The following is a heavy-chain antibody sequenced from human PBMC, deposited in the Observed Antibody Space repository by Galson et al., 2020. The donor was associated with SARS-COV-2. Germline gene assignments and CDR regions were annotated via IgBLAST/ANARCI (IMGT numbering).Heavy chain of an antibody. CDR3: ARDLWGRHYDGNTGYYKDGFDL. D-gene: IGHD3-22*01. Sequence: GESLKISCAASGFTFTKYWMAWVRQAPGKGLEWVADIQQYDGEDRYVESVKGRFTISRANAENSLYLQMTSLRAEDTAVYYCARDLWGRHYDGNTGYYKDGFDLWGRGTLVTVSS. CDR1: GFTFTKYW. J-gene: IGHJ2*01. CDR2: IQQYDGED. V-gene: IGHV3-7*01.